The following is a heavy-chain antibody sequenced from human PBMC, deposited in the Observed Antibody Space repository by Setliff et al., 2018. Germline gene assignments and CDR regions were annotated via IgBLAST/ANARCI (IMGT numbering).Heavy chain of an antibody. V-gene: IGHV4-59*01. CDR1: GGSISSYY. CDR2: IYYSGST. Sequence: PSETLSLTCTVSGGSISSYYWSWIRQPAGKGLEWIGYIYYSGSTNYNPSLKSRVTISVDTSKNQFSLKLSPVTAADTAVYYCARDRGGDWIYYFDYWGQGTLVTVSS. D-gene: IGHD2-21*02. J-gene: IGHJ4*02. CDR3: ARDRGGDWIYYFDY.